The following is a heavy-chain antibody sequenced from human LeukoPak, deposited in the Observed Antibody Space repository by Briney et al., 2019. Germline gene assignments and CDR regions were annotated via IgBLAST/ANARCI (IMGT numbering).Heavy chain of an antibody. CDR3: ARGGYKPELYYYYGMDV. CDR2: IIPILGIA. D-gene: IGHD2-2*02. J-gene: IGHJ6*02. V-gene: IGHV1-69*04. CDR1: GGTFSSYA. Sequence: SVKVSCKASGGTFSSYAISWVRQAPGQGLEWMGRIIPILGIANYAQKFQGRVTITADKSTSTAYMELSSLRSEDTAVYYCARGGYKPELYYYYGMDVWGQGTTVTVSS.